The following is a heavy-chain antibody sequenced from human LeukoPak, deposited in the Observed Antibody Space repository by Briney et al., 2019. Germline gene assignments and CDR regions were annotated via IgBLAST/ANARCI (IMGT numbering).Heavy chain of an antibody. CDR2: ISSDGNTQ. D-gene: IGHD1-26*01. Sequence: GGSLRLSCAASGFTFGSYAMHWVRQAPGKGLDWAAVISSDGNTQYYADSVKGRFTISRDNSNNTLYLQMNSLRADDTAIYYCARRRIVGSTDDAFDIWGQGTMVTLSS. J-gene: IGHJ3*02. V-gene: IGHV3-30-3*01. CDR3: ARRRIVGSTDDAFDI. CDR1: GFTFGSYA.